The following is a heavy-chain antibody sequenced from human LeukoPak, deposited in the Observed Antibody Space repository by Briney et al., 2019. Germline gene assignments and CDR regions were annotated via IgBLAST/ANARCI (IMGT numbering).Heavy chain of an antibody. V-gene: IGHV4-38-2*01. Sequence: NPSETLSLTCAVSGYSISSGYYWGWIRQPPGKGPEWIGSIYHSGSTYYNPSLKSRVTISVDTSKNQFSLKLSSVTAADTAVYYCARGPKEKYGDDFDYWGQGTLVTVSS. CDR1: GYSISSGYY. CDR2: IYHSGST. CDR3: ARGPKEKYGDDFDY. J-gene: IGHJ4*02. D-gene: IGHD4-17*01.